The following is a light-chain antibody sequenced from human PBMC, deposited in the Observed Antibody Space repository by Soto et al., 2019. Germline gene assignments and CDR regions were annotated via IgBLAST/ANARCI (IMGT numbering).Light chain of an antibody. CDR1: QSVSSN. Sequence: EVMLSHSPPAVSVSPGESATLSCRVSQSVSSNFAWNQQNAGQPPRLLKYAAANRATGTPDRFSGSGSGTDFPLTISRLEPEDFAVYCRQQSCSSSTLGQRT. CDR3: QQSCSSST. V-gene: IGKV3-20*01. J-gene: IGKJ1*01. CDR2: AAA.